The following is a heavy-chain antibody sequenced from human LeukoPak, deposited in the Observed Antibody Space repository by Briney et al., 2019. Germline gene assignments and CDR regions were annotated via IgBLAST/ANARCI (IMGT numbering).Heavy chain of an antibody. CDR2: MNPNSGNT. Sequence: AXXKVSCKASGYTFTSYDINWVRQAAGQGLEWMGWMNPNSGNTVYAQKFKGRVTITRNTSISTAYMELSSLRSEDTAVYYCARASVERDWFDPWGQGTLVTVSS. J-gene: IGHJ5*02. CDR3: ARASVERDWFDP. V-gene: IGHV1-8*03. D-gene: IGHD4-23*01. CDR1: GYTFTSYD.